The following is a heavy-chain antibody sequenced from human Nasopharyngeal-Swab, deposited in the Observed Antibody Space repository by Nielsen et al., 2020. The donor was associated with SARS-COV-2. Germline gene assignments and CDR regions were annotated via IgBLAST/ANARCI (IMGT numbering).Heavy chain of an antibody. CDR1: GFTVGSSH. V-gene: IGHV3-53*05. D-gene: IGHD3-10*01. CDR3: ARSKSFSSRGMDY. CDR2: IHGDGSR. J-gene: IGHJ4*02. Sequence: GASLKISCVASGFTVGSSHMNWVRQSPGKGLEWVAFIHGDGSRLYTDSVKGRFTISRDMFKNTLYLQMDSLRPEDTATYYCARSKSFSSRGMDYWGQGTLVTVSS.